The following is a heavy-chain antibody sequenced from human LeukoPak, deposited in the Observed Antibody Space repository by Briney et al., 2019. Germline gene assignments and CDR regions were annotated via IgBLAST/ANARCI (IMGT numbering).Heavy chain of an antibody. Sequence: PGGSLRLSCAAPGFTFSTYWMRWVRQVPGKGRVWVSSISSDGSSTHYADSVKGRFTISRDNVKNTPYLQVNSLRAEDTAVYYCARVHYNAFDIWGQGTMVTVSS. CDR3: ARVHYNAFDI. D-gene: IGHD3-10*01. CDR2: ISSDGSST. CDR1: GFTFSTYW. V-gene: IGHV3-74*01. J-gene: IGHJ3*02.